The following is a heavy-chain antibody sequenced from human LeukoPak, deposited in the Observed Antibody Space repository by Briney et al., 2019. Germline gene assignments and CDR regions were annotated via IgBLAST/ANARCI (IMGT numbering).Heavy chain of an antibody. CDR1: GFTFSSYA. J-gene: IGHJ5*02. CDR2: LSGSGTNT. Sequence: AGGSLRLSRAASGFTFSSYAMSWVRQAPGKGLEWVSGLSGSGTNTYYADSVKGRFTVSRDNSKSTLYLQMNSLRAEDTAVYYCANVGGVDHFNWFDPWGQGTLVTVSS. V-gene: IGHV3-23*01. D-gene: IGHD3-16*01. CDR3: ANVGGVDHFNWFDP.